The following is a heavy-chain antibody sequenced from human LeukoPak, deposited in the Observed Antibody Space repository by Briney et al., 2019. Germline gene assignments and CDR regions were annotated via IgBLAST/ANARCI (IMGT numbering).Heavy chain of an antibody. CDR2: VSPYNSNT. D-gene: IGHD3-10*01. J-gene: IGHJ4*01. Sequence: ASVTVSCKTSGYTFTDYDITWVRQAPGQGLEWMGRVSPYNSNTYYGQRFQGRVTMTADTSTNTAYMELRSLRSDDTAVYFCAKNGRVRRVVKDLFESWGQGTLVTVSS. V-gene: IGHV1-18*01. CDR3: AKNGRVRRVVKDLFES. CDR1: GYTFTDYD.